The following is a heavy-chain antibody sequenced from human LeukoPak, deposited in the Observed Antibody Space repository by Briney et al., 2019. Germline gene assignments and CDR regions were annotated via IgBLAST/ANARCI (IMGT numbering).Heavy chain of an antibody. CDR3: ARHSPPNWSGYYTPFDY. J-gene: IGHJ4*02. D-gene: IGHD3-3*01. CDR2: IYYSGST. CDR1: GGSISSSSYY. Sequence: SETLSLTCTVSGGSISSSSYYWGWIRQPPGKGLEWIGSIYYSGSTYYNPSLKGRVTISVDTSKNQFSLKLSSVTAADTAVCYCARHSPPNWSGYYTPFDYWGQGTLVTVSS. V-gene: IGHV4-39*01.